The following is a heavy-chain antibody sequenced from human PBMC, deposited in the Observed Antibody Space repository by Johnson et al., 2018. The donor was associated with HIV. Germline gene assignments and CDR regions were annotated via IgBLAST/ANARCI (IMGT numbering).Heavy chain of an antibody. CDR2: INGDGSSS. V-gene: IGHV3-74*01. CDR1: GFTFGYYW. D-gene: IGHD6-13*01. Sequence: EVQLVESGGGLVQPGGSLRLSCEASGFTFGYYWMHWLRQTPGKGLVWVSHINGDGSSSSYADSVKGRFSVSRDNTKNTLYLQMNSLRAEDTAVYYCAKTSRGSSWFDAFDIWGQGTMVTVSS. J-gene: IGHJ3*02. CDR3: AKTSRGSSWFDAFDI.